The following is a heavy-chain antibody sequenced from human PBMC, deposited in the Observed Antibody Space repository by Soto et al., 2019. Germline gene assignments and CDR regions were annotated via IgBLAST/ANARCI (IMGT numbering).Heavy chain of an antibody. D-gene: IGHD5-18*01. CDR1: GFTFSSYS. CDR3: AREFIQLSPRWLLWFDP. Sequence: PGGSLRLSCAASGFTFSSYSMNWVRQAPGKGLEWVSYISSSSSTIYYADSVKGRFTISRDNAKNSLYLQMNSLRDEDTAVYYCAREFIQLSPRWLLWFDPWGQGTLVTVSS. CDR2: ISSSSSTI. J-gene: IGHJ5*02. V-gene: IGHV3-48*02.